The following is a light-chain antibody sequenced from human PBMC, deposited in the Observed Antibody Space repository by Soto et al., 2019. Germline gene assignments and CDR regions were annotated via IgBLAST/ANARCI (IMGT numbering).Light chain of an antibody. CDR3: QQRSNWPPVIT. V-gene: IGKV3-11*01. J-gene: IGKJ5*01. CDR2: DAS. CDR1: QSFSSY. Sequence: EIVLTQSPATLSLSPGERATLSCRASQSFSSYLAWYQQKPGQAPRLLIYDASKRATGIPARFSGRGPGTDFTLTISSLEPEDFAVYYCQQRSNWPPVITFGQGTRLEIK.